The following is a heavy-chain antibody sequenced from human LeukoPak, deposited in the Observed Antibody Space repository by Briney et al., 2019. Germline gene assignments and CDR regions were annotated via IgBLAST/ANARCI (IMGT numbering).Heavy chain of an antibody. CDR2: IYYSGNT. D-gene: IGHD6-6*01. CDR1: GGSISSSGSY. Sequence: PSETLSLTCTVSGGSISSSGSYWAWIRQPPGKGLEWIGSIYYSGNTYNPSLKSRVSISVDTSKNQFSLNLTSMNAADTAMYYCARVMAARPEDLNWFDPWGQGTLVTVSS. V-gene: IGHV4-39*07. J-gene: IGHJ5*02. CDR3: ARVMAARPEDLNWFDP.